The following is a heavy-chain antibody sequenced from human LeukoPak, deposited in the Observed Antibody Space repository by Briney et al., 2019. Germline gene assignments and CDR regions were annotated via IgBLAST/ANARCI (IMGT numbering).Heavy chain of an antibody. J-gene: IGHJ4*02. CDR1: GYIFANYG. V-gene: IGHV1-18*01. CDR2: INTYNGNT. D-gene: IGHD3-10*01. Sequence: ASVKVSCKASGYIFANYGFAWVRQAPGQGLEWMGWINTYNGNTKYSQKLQGRVTVTTDTSTSTAYMELRSLASDDTAVYYCPREPISSGTYYPRSDYWGQGTLVTVSS. CDR3: PREPISSGTYYPRSDY.